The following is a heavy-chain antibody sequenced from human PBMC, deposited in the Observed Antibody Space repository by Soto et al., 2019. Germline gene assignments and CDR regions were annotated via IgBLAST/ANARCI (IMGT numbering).Heavy chain of an antibody. D-gene: IGHD2-2*01. Sequence: XPVKVSGTAAGYTFSNYGFAWVRQSPGQGLEWMGWISAYTDNPNYAQKFQGRVTMTIDTSTTTAHMDLRSLTSDDTAVYYCARVIPGAEAWFGPWGQRTLVTVS. CDR2: ISAYTDNP. V-gene: IGHV1-18*01. CDR1: GYTFSNYG. CDR3: ARVIPGAEAWFGP. J-gene: IGHJ5*02.